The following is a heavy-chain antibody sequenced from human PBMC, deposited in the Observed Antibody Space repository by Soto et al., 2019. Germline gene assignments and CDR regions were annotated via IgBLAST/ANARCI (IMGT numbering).Heavy chain of an antibody. D-gene: IGHD1-1*01. CDR3: AKDKPGTTSFDY. V-gene: IGHV3-23*01. CDR2: ISDRGDTT. J-gene: IGHJ4*02. Sequence: VQLLESGGGLVQPGGSLRLSCAASGFTISSNAMYWVRQAPGKGLEGVSGISDRGDTTHYADSVKGRFTISRDTSKNTLYLQLNTLRADDTAVYYCAKDKPGTTSFDYWGQGTLVTVFS. CDR1: GFTISSNA.